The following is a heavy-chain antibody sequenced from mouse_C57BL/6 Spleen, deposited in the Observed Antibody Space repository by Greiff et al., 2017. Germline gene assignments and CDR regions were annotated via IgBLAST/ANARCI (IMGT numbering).Heavy chain of an antibody. V-gene: IGHV1-82*01. Sequence: QVQLQQSGPELVKPGASVKISCKASGYAFSSSWMNWVKQRPGQGLEWIGRIYPGDGDTNYNGKFKGKATLTADKSSSTAYMQLSSLTSEDSAVYDCAGVSQRWEYDCGNDGWFDVWGKGTTVTVS. CDR1: GYAFSSSW. D-gene: IGHD5-2*01. CDR3: AGVSQRWEYDCGNDGWFDV. CDR2: IYPGDGDT. J-gene: IGHJ1*03.